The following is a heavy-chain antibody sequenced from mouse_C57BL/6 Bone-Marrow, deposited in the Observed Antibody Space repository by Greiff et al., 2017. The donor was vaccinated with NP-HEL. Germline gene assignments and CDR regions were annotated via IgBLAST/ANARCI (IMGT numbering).Heavy chain of an antibody. CDR2: IRNKANGYTT. Sequence: EVKLMESGGGLVQPGGSLSLSCAASGFTFTDYYMSWVRQPPGKALEWLGFIRNKANGYTTEYSASVKGRFTISRDNSQSILYLQMNALRAEDSATYYCARSYYGSSPAWFAYWGQGTLVTVSA. J-gene: IGHJ3*01. CDR3: ARSYYGSSPAWFAY. D-gene: IGHD1-1*01. CDR1: GFTFTDYY. V-gene: IGHV7-3*01.